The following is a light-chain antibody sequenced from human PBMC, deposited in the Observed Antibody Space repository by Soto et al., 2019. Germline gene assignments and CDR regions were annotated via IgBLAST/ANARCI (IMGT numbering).Light chain of an antibody. Sequence: QSALTQPASVSGSPGQSIAISCTGSGSDVGGYNYVSWYQQHPGKAPKLIIYGVSHRPSGVSTRFSASRSAYTASLTISRVEAGDEADYYCQVWDSSTDHVVFGGGTKLTVL. CDR1: GSDVGGYNY. CDR3: QVWDSSTDHVV. J-gene: IGLJ2*01. V-gene: IGLV2-14*01. CDR2: GVS.